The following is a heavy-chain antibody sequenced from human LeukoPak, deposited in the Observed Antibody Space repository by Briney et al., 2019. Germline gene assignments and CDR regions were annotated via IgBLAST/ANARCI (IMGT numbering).Heavy chain of an antibody. CDR1: GGTLISYA. CDR3: ARGTSLGNDGEYY. J-gene: IGHJ4*02. Sequence: ASVKVSCKASGGTLISYAISGVRQAPGQGLEWMGRIIPIFGTANYVQKFQGRDTITTDEYTSTASMELSSLRSEDTAVYYCARGTSLGNDGEYYWGQGTLVTVSS. V-gene: IGHV1-69*05. CDR2: IIPIFGTA. D-gene: IGHD1-1*01.